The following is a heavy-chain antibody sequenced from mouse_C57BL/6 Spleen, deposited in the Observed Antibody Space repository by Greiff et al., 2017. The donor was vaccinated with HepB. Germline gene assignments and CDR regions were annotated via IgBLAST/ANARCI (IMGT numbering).Heavy chain of an antibody. CDR2: IDPENGDT. J-gene: IGHJ3*01. CDR1: GFNIKDDY. V-gene: IGHV14-4*01. CDR3: TTGTGTVPFAY. Sequence: EVQLQQSGAELVRPGASVKLSCTASGFNIKDDYMHWVKQRPEQGLEWIGWIDPENGDTEYASKFQGKATITADTSSNTAYLQLRSLTSEDTAVYYCTTGTGTVPFAYWGQGTLVTVSA. D-gene: IGHD4-1*01.